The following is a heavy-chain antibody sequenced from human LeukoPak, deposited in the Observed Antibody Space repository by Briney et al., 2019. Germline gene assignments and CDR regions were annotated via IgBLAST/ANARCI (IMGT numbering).Heavy chain of an antibody. CDR3: VSHYGMDV. CDR2: IYSGGST. Sequence: PGGSLRLSCAASGFTVNAQYMSWVRQAPGKGLEWVSVIYSGGSTYYAHSVSGRFTMSRDNSKNALFLQLNSLRAEDTAVYYCVSHYGMDVWGQGTTVTVSS. CDR1: GFTVNAQY. V-gene: IGHV3-53*01. J-gene: IGHJ6*02.